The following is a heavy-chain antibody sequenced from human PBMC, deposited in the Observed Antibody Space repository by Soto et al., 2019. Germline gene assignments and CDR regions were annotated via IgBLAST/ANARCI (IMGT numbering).Heavy chain of an antibody. CDR1: GFTFSRYS. J-gene: IGHJ4*02. D-gene: IGHD3-22*01. CDR3: ARDVRHYYDSSGYEN. Sequence: QVQLVESGGGVVQPGRSLRLSCAASGFTFSRYSMHWVRQAPGKGLEWVAVISDDGSNKYNADSVKGRFTNYRDNSKNTLYLQLNSLRAEDRAVYYCARDVRHYYDSSGYENWGQGTLVTVSS. CDR2: ISDDGSNK. V-gene: IGHV3-30*14.